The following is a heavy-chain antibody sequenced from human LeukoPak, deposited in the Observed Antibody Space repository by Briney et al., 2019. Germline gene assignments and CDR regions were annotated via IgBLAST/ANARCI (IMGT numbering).Heavy chain of an antibody. CDR3: ARDRSRSHY. D-gene: IGHD1-26*01. Sequence: PGGSLRLSSVASGFTFSSYWMTWVRPAQGKGLEWVANIKKDGSEKYYVDSVKGRFTISRDDDKNSMYLQMNSLRAEDTAGYYCARDRSRSHYWGQGTLVTVSS. J-gene: IGHJ4*02. CDR1: GFTFSSYW. V-gene: IGHV3-7*01. CDR2: IKKDGSEK.